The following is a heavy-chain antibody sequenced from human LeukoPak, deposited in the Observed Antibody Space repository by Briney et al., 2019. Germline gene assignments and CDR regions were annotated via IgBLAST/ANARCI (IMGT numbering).Heavy chain of an antibody. D-gene: IGHD3-9*01. Sequence: AETLSLTCTVSVASISSSTYYWGWIRQPPGKGLEWIGSIYYRGNTYYNPYLKSRVTISVDTSKNQFSLKLSAVTAADTAVYYCARHTGYYLTDAFNMWGQGTMVTVSS. CDR2: IYYRGNT. J-gene: IGHJ3*02. CDR3: ARHTGYYLTDAFNM. CDR1: VASISSSTYY. V-gene: IGHV4-39*01.